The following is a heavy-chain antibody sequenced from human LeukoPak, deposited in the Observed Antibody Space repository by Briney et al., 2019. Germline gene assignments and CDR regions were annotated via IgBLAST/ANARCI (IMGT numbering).Heavy chain of an antibody. Sequence: SETLSLTCIVSGGSINSGSYYWSWIRQPPGKGLVWIGSIYYSGTTYYNPSLKSRVIISVDTSKNQFSLNLNSVNAADTAVYYCAGHNTETNYRFDSWGQGTLVTVSS. V-gene: IGHV4-39*01. CDR3: AGHNTETNYRFDS. CDR1: GGSINSGSYY. D-gene: IGHD1-7*01. CDR2: IYYSGTT. J-gene: IGHJ4*02.